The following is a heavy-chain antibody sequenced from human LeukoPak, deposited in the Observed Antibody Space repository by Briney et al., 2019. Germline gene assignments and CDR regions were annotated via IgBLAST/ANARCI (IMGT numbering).Heavy chain of an antibody. J-gene: IGHJ4*02. V-gene: IGHV4-38-2*02. CDR2: IYHSGNT. CDR3: ARAGYGDSDFDY. D-gene: IGHD4-17*01. Sequence: SETLSRTCTVSGYSISTSYCWGWIRQPPGKGLEWIGSIYHSGNTYYNPSLKSRVTISVDTSKNQFSLKLNSVTAADTAVYYCARAGYGDSDFDYWGQGTLVTVSS. CDR1: GYSISTSYC.